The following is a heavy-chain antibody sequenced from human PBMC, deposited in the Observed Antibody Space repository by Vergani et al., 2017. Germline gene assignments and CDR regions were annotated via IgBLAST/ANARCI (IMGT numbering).Heavy chain of an antibody. CDR2: ISGSGGST. J-gene: IGHJ6*02. CDR1: GFTFSSYA. Sequence: EVQLLESGGGLVQPGGSLRLSCAASGFTFSSYAMSWVRQAPGKGLEWVSAISGSGGSTYYADSVKGRFTISRDNSKNTLYLQMNSLRAEDTAVYYCARDQPYGSGSYPYYYYYGMDVWGQGTTVTVSS. D-gene: IGHD3-10*01. V-gene: IGHV3-23*01. CDR3: ARDQPYGSGSYPYYYYYGMDV.